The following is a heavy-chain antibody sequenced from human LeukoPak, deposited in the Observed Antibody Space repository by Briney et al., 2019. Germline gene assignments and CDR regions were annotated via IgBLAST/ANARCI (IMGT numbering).Heavy chain of an antibody. CDR2: ISGSGGST. D-gene: IGHD3-22*01. Sequence: GGSLRLSCAASGFTFSSYAMSWVRQAPGKGLEWVSAISGSGGSTYYADSVKGRFTISRDNSKNTLYLQMNSLRAEDTAVYYCAKDVDYYDSNVRGVYFDYWGQGTLVTVSS. J-gene: IGHJ4*02. V-gene: IGHV3-23*01. CDR1: GFTFSSYA. CDR3: AKDVDYYDSNVRGVYFDY.